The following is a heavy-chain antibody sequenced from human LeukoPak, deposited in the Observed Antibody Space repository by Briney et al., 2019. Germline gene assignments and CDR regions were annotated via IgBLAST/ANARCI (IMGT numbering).Heavy chain of an antibody. CDR2: ISGDNGKT. Sequence: ASVKVSCKASGYTFTTYGISWVRQAPGQGLEWMGWISGDNGKTEYVQKVQGRVTMTTDTSSSTAYVELRSLRSDDTAAYYCVRSPGTTTGSPLFYWGQGTLVTVSS. J-gene: IGHJ4*02. CDR1: GYTFTTYG. CDR3: VRSPGTTTGSPLFY. D-gene: IGHD1-7*01. V-gene: IGHV1-18*01.